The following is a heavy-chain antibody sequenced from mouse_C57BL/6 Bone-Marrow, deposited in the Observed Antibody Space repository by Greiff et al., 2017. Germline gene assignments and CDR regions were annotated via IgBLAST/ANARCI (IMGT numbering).Heavy chain of an antibody. J-gene: IGHJ4*01. CDR1: GYTFTSYG. CDR3: VREGMGLRLYAMDY. V-gene: IGHV1-81*01. D-gene: IGHD1-1*01. CDR2: ISPRSGNT. Sequence: QVQLQQSGAELARPGASVKLSCKASGYTFTSYGLSWVKQRTGQGLEWIGEISPRSGNTYYNEKFKGKATLTADKSSSTAYMELRSLTSEDSAVYFCVREGMGLRLYAMDYWGQGTSVTVSS.